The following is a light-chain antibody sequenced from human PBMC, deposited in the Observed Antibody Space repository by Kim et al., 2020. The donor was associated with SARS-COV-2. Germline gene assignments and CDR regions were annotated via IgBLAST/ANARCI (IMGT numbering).Light chain of an antibody. Sequence: PGKTARITCGGNNIGSKSVHWYQQKPGQAPVLVIYYDSDRPSGIPERFSGSNSGNTATLTISRVEAGDEADYYCQVWDSSSDHPVFGGGTKVTVL. CDR1: NIGSKS. CDR2: YDS. V-gene: IGLV3-21*04. J-gene: IGLJ3*02. CDR3: QVWDSSSDHPV.